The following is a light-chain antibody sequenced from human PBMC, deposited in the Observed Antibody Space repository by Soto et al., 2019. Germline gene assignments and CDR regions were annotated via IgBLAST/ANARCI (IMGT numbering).Light chain of an antibody. CDR1: QSVSNK. CDR3: QQYKNGPYT. CDR2: LTS. J-gene: IGKJ2*01. V-gene: IGKV3-15*01. Sequence: IVMTQSPATLSVSPGERATLSCRASQSVSNKLAWYQQKPGQAPRLLIYLTSNRPTDIPARFSGSGSETEFTLTISSLQSDDSAIYYCQQYKNGPYTFGQGTKLEIK.